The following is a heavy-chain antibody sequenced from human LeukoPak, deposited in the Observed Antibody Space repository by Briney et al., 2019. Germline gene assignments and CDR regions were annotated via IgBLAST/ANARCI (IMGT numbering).Heavy chain of an antibody. CDR1: GGSISSGGYY. Sequence: SQTLSLTCTVSGGSISSGGYYWSWIRQHPGKGLEWIGYIYYSGSTYYNPSLKSRVTISVDTSKNQFSLKLSSVTAADTAVYYCARGGSSTWGFDPWGQGTLVTVSS. CDR2: IYYSGST. D-gene: IGHD2-2*01. V-gene: IGHV4-31*03. J-gene: IGHJ5*02. CDR3: ARGGSSTWGFDP.